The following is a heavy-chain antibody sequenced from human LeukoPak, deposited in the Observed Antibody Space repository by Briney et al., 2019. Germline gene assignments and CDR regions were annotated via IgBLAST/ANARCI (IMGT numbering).Heavy chain of an antibody. CDR3: AKSVLTTVVLSRGFDY. J-gene: IGHJ4*02. Sequence: PGGSLRLSCAASGFTFSTSGMHWVRQSPGKGLEWMALISYDGSYKDFADSVQGRFTISRDNSKNTLYLQMNSLRPEDTAVYYCAKSVLTTVVLSRGFDYWGQGTLVTVSS. D-gene: IGHD4-23*01. V-gene: IGHV3-30*18. CDR2: ISYDGSYK. CDR1: GFTFSTSG.